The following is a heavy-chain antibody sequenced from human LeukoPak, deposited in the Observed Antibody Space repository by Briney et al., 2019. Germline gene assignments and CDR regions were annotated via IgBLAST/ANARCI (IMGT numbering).Heavy chain of an antibody. Sequence: PGGSLRLSCAASGFTFSTYAMHWVRQAPGKGLEYVSAISSNGGSTYYADSVKGRFTISRDNSKNTLYLQMGSLRAGDMAVYYCARALPPDFWGQGTLVTVSS. CDR3: ARALPPDF. CDR2: ISSNGGST. V-gene: IGHV3-64*02. J-gene: IGHJ4*02. CDR1: GFTFSTYA.